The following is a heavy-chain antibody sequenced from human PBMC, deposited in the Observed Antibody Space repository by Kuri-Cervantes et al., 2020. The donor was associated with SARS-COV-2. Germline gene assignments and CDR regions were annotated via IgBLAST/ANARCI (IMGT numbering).Heavy chain of an antibody. CDR1: GGTVSNYA. V-gene: IGHV1-69*13. CDR2: IIPIFGTA. Sequence: SVKVSCKASGGTVSNYAISWVRQAPGQGLEWMGGIIPIFGTANYAQRFQGRVTITADESTSTAYMELSSLRSEDTAVYYCARYYGDYDGYFDYWGQGTLVTVSS. D-gene: IGHD4-17*01. J-gene: IGHJ4*02. CDR3: ARYYGDYDGYFDY.